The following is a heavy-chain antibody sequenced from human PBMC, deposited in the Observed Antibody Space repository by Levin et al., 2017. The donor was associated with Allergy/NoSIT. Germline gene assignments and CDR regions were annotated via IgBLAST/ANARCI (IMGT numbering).Heavy chain of an antibody. D-gene: IGHD3-3*01. CDR1: GGSVSSGSYY. Sequence: SQTLSLTCTVSGGSVSSGSYYWSWIRQPPGKGLEWIGYIYYSGSTNYNPSLKSRVTISVDTSKNQFSLKLSSVTAADTAVYYCARAPNYDFWGTDAFDIWGQGTMVTVSS. CDR3: ARAPNYDFWGTDAFDI. CDR2: IYYSGST. V-gene: IGHV4-61*01. J-gene: IGHJ3*02.